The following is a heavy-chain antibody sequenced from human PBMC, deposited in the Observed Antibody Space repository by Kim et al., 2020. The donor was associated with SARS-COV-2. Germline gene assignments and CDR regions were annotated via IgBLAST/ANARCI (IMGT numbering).Heavy chain of an antibody. D-gene: IGHD1-26*01. J-gene: IGHJ4*02. CDR1: GGSISSSNW. V-gene: IGHV4-4*02. Sequence: SETLSLTCAVSGGSISSSNWWSWVRQPPGKGLEWIGEIYHSGSTNYNPSLKSRVTISVDKSKNQFSLKLSSVTAADTAVYYCARDPSTGGSYSLFDYWGQGTLVTVSS. CDR3: ARDPSTGGSYSLFDY. CDR2: IYHSGST.